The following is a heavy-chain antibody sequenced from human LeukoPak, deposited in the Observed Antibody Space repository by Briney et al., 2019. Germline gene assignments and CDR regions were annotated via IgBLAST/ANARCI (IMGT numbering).Heavy chain of an antibody. CDR1: GFTFSSYG. CDR2: ITNSGDST. CDR3: AKDRGYYDTSGYLI. V-gene: IGHV3-23*01. D-gene: IGHD3-22*01. J-gene: IGHJ4*02. Sequence: RGSLRLSCAASGFTFSSYGMIWVRQAPGKGLEWVSTITNSGDSTYYTDSVKGRFTISRDDSRNTLYLQMNSLRAEDTAVYYCAKDRGYYDTSGYLIWGQGTLVTVSS.